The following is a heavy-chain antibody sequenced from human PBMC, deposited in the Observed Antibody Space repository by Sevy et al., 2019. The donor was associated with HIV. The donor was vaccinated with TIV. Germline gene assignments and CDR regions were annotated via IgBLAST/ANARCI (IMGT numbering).Heavy chain of an antibody. V-gene: IGHV4-4*07. Sequence: SETLSLTCTVSGGSISSYYWSWIRQPAGKGLEWIGRIYTSGSTNYNPSLKSRVTMSVDTSKNQFSLKLSSVTVADTAVYYCARELVITASANWFDPWGQGTLVTVSS. CDR1: GGSISSYY. CDR3: ARELVITASANWFDP. D-gene: IGHD3-9*01. CDR2: IYTSGST. J-gene: IGHJ5*02.